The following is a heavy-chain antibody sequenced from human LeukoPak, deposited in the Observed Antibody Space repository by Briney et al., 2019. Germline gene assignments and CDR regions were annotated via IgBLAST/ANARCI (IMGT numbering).Heavy chain of an antibody. CDR2: IYYSGST. Sequence: SETLSLTCTVSGGSISSYYWGWIRQPPGKGLEWIGYIYYSGSTNYNPSLKSRVTISVDTSKNQFSLKLSSVTAADTAVYYCARPAEAVAGTGFDYWGQGTLVTVSS. CDR3: ARPAEAVAGTGFDY. V-gene: IGHV4-59*08. J-gene: IGHJ4*02. D-gene: IGHD6-19*01. CDR1: GGSISSYY.